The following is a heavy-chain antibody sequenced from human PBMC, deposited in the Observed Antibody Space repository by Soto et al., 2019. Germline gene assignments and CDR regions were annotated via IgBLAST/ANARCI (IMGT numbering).Heavy chain of an antibody. D-gene: IGHD3-16*01. Sequence: EVQLVESGGGLAQPGGSLRLSCVASGFTFSSYSINWIRQAPGKGPEWVSWISPAGNSVDYTDSVKGRFTISRDNAENKLYLEMNRLMDEDTAVEYCVRDHLWAFDYWGQGTLVTVSS. V-gene: IGHV3-48*02. CDR2: ISPAGNSV. J-gene: IGHJ4*02. CDR1: GFTFSSYS. CDR3: VRDHLWAFDY.